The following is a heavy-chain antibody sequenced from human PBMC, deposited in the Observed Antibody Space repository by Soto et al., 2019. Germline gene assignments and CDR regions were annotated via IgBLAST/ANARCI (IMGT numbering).Heavy chain of an antibody. V-gene: IGHV3-48*02. D-gene: IGHD2-15*01. CDR1: GFTFSSYS. Sequence: GGSLRLSCAASGFTFSSYSMNWVRQAPGKGLEWVSYISSSSSTIYYADSVKGRFTISRDNAKNSLYLQMNSLRDEDTAVYYCASRAATDYYYYYGMDVWGQGTTVTGS. CDR2: ISSSSSTI. J-gene: IGHJ6*02. CDR3: ASRAATDYYYYYGMDV.